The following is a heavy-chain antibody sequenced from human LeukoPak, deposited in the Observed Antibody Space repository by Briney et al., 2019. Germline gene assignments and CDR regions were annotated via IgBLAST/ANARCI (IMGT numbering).Heavy chain of an antibody. V-gene: IGHV4-34*01. CDR2: INHSGST. J-gene: IGHJ4*02. CDR1: GGSFSGYY. Sequence: SETLSLTCAVYGGSFSGYYWSWIRQPPGKGLEWIGEINHSGSTNYNPSLKSRVTISVDTSKNQFSLKLSSVTAADTAVYYCARGRSLRYFDWLPTGDDYWGQGTLVTVSS. CDR3: ARGRSLRYFDWLPTGDDY. D-gene: IGHD3-9*01.